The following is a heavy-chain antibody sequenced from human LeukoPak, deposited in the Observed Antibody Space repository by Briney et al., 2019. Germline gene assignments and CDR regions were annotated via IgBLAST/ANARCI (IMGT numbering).Heavy chain of an antibody. CDR1: GGSISSYY. V-gene: IGHV4-4*07. J-gene: IGHJ4*02. CDR3: ARSITTTIIVIPLVDY. Sequence: SETLSLTCTVSGGSISSYYWSWIRQPAGKGLEWSGRIYTSGTTHYNPSLKRRVTMSVDTSKKQFSLKLSSMPAADTAVYYCARSITTTIIVIPLVDYWGQGTLVTVSS. CDR2: IYTSGTT. D-gene: IGHD3-22*01.